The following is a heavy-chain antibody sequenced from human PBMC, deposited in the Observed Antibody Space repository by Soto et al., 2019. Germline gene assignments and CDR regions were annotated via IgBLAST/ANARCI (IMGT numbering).Heavy chain of an antibody. Sequence: PGGSLRLSCSVFGFTFSSYTMHWVRQAPGKGLQYVSSINTNGGSTYYADSVKGRFTISRDNSKNTLYLQMSSLRVEDTAVYYCVKDRYVDYWGQGTLVTVSS. J-gene: IGHJ4*02. V-gene: IGHV3-64D*06. CDR1: GFTFSSYT. CDR2: INTNGGST. CDR3: VKDRYVDY.